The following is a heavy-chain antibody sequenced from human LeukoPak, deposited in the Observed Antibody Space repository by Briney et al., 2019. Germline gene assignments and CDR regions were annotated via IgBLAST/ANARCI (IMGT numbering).Heavy chain of an antibody. J-gene: IGHJ6*03. Sequence: GSSVKVSCKASGGTFSSYAISWVRQAPGQGLEWMGGIIPIFGTANYAQKFQGRVTITTDESTSTAYVELSSLRSEDTAVYYCAREQQLVRGYYYYYYMDVWGKGTTVTVSS. V-gene: IGHV1-69*05. D-gene: IGHD6-13*01. CDR3: AREQQLVRGYYYYYYMDV. CDR1: GGTFSSYA. CDR2: IIPIFGTA.